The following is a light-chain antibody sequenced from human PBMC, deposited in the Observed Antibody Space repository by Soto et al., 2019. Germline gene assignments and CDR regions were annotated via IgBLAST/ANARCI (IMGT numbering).Light chain of an antibody. V-gene: IGKV3-15*01. CDR1: QSVSSS. J-gene: IGKJ5*01. Sequence: EIVLTQSPCTLSLSPGEIATLSCRSSQSVSSSFVAWFQQKPGQAPRLLIYGASVRATGIPARFSGSESGTEFTLTISSLQSEDFGVYFCQHYNNWPFTFGQGTRLEIK. CDR2: GAS. CDR3: QHYNNWPFT.